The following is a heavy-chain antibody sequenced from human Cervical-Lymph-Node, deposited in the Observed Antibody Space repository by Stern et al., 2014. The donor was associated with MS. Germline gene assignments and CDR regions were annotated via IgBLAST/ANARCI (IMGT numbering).Heavy chain of an antibody. D-gene: IGHD2-21*02. CDR2: FDPEHGET. Sequence: QVQLVQSGAEVKKPGASGKVSGKVSGYTLSEISMHWVRQAPGKGLEWMGGFDPEHGETRYAQKFQGRVTMAEGRSTDTAYMELSSLRSEDTAVYYCATHRGRVTYYYGMDVWGQGTTVTVSS. CDR3: ATHRGRVTYYYGMDV. CDR1: GYTLSEIS. J-gene: IGHJ6*02. V-gene: IGHV1-24*01.